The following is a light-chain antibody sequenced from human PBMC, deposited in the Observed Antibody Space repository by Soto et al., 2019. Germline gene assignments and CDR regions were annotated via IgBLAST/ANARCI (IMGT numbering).Light chain of an antibody. CDR1: QSLDNC. V-gene: IGKV1-5*01. Sequence: DIQMTQSPSTLSASIGDRVTITCRARQSLDNCLAWYQQKPGKAPKLLIYDVSSLESGVPSRFSGSGSETEFTLIMSSLFPDDFATYYCQQYNRYCTFGQGTKLEIK. CDR2: DVS. CDR3: QQYNRYCT. J-gene: IGKJ1*01.